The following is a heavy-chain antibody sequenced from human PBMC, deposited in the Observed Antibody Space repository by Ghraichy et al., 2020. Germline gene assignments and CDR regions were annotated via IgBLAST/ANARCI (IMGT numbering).Heavy chain of an antibody. Sequence: ETLSLTCVVYGGSLSDYYWNWIRQPPGKGLEWIGQISHSGSTSYDPSLKSRVTISVDTSRNQFSLNLSSVTAADTAVYYCTRGPNWGFDYWGQGTLVTVSS. J-gene: IGHJ4*02. V-gene: IGHV4-34*01. CDR2: ISHSGST. D-gene: IGHD7-27*01. CDR1: GGSLSDYY. CDR3: TRGPNWGFDY.